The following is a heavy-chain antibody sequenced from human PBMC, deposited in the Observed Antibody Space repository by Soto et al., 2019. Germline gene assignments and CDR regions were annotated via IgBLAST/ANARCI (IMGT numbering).Heavy chain of an antibody. Sequence: ASVKVSCKASGGTFSSYAISWVRQAPGQGLEWMGGIIPIFGTANYAQKFQGRVTITADESTSTAYMELSSLRSEDTAVYYCARSDYDILTGYTNFDYWGQGTLVTVSS. CDR3: ARSDYDILTGYTNFDY. V-gene: IGHV1-69*13. CDR2: IIPIFGTA. D-gene: IGHD3-9*01. CDR1: GGTFSSYA. J-gene: IGHJ4*02.